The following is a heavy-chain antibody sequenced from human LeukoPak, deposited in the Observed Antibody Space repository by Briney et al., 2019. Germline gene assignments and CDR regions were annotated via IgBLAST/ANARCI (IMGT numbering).Heavy chain of an antibody. D-gene: IGHD1-26*01. CDR3: ARYLRIEGKYYFDY. CDR1: DASINNDY. V-gene: IGHV4-59*01. Sequence: PSETLSLTCTVSDASINNDYWTWIRRPPGKGLEWIGYISSSGSINYNPSLKSRITMSVDTSKNQFSLKLTSVTAADTAVYYCARYLRIEGKYYFDYWGQGTLVTVSS. CDR2: ISSSGSI. J-gene: IGHJ4*02.